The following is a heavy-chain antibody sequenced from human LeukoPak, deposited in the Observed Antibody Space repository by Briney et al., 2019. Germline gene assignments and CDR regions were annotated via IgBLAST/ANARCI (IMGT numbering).Heavy chain of an antibody. Sequence: GGSLRLSCAASGFTFSNYWMGWVRQAPGKGLVWVARSSNDGNDTIYADSVKGRFTISRDNAKNTLYLQMNSLRAEDTAVYYCARGLGWYCSNGECATGYFDYWGQGTLVTVSS. J-gene: IGHJ4*02. CDR2: SSNDGNDT. V-gene: IGHV3-74*01. CDR3: ARGLGWYCSNGECATGYFDY. CDR1: GFTFSNYW. D-gene: IGHD6-19*01.